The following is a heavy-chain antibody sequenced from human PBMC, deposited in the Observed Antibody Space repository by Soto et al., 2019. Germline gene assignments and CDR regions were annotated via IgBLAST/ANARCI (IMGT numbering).Heavy chain of an antibody. J-gene: IGHJ5*02. CDR3: GKDHGTFGPNWIDP. Sequence: PVGSLRLSCAASGFTFSSYAMSWVRQTPGKGLEWVSTLSGSGGTTYYADSVKGQFTISRDNSKSTLYLQMNSLRAEDTAVYYCGKDHGTFGPNWIDPWGQGTLVTVSS. D-gene: IGHD3-16*01. CDR2: LSGSGGTT. V-gene: IGHV3-23*01. CDR1: GFTFSSYA.